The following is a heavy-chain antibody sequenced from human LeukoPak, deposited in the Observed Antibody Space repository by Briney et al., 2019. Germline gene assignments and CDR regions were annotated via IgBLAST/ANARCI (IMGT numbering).Heavy chain of an antibody. V-gene: IGHV3-13*01. CDR3: ARSVGSSSAY. CDR2: IGTAGDT. Sequence: GGSLRLSCAASGFTFSRYDMHWVRQATEKGLEWVSAIGTAGDTYYPGSVKGRFTISRENVKNSLLLQMNSLRVEDTAVYYCARSVGSSSAYWGQGTLVTVSS. D-gene: IGHD6-6*01. CDR1: GFTFSRYD. J-gene: IGHJ4*02.